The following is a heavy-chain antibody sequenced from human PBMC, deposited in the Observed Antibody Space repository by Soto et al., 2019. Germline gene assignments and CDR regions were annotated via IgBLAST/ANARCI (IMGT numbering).Heavy chain of an antibody. CDR2: IYPGDSDT. V-gene: IGHV5-51*01. CDR1: GYSFTSYW. Sequence: RESLKISCKGPGYSFTSYWIGWVRQMPGKGLEWMGIIYPGDSDTNYNPSLKSRVTISVDTSKNQFSLKLSSVTAADTAVYYCARSLERSHSEYYFDYWGQGTLVTVSS. CDR3: ARSLERSHSEYYFDY. D-gene: IGHD2-15*01. J-gene: IGHJ4*02.